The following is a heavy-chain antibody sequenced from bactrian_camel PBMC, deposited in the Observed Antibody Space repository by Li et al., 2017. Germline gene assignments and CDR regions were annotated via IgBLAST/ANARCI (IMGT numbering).Heavy chain of an antibody. D-gene: IGHD4*01. CDR2: IGDGGGIT. Sequence: HVQLVESGGGSAPAGGSLRLSCLASGYTGSTYCLGWFRQAPGKEREGVATIGDGGGITSYADSVKGRFTISQDNAKNTLYLLMYSLKPEDTAMYYWAAGWCPDLTGPREGNYVIRPDFEGQGTQVTVS. J-gene: IGHJ4*01. CDR1: GYTGSTYC. V-gene: IGHV3S26*01.